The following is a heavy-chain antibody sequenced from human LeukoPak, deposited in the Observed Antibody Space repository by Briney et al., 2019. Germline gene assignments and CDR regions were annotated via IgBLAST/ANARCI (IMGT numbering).Heavy chain of an antibody. CDR3: AKGNRDSSGFYYYYGMDV. V-gene: IGHV3-9*01. CDR1: GFSFTNAW. Sequence: PGGSLRLSCEASGFSFTNAWMNWVRLAPGKGLEWVSGISWNSKNIGYAASVKGRFTISRDNAKNSLYLQMNSLRAEDTAFYYCAKGNRDSSGFYYYYGMDVWGQGTTVTVSS. CDR2: ISWNSKNI. J-gene: IGHJ6*02. D-gene: IGHD3-22*01.